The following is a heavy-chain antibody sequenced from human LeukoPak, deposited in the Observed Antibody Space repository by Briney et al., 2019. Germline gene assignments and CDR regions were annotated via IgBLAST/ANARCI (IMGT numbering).Heavy chain of an antibody. CDR1: GGSISSYY. V-gene: IGHV4-59*01. CDR3: ARYSSSRENWFDP. CDR2: IYFSGST. D-gene: IGHD6-13*01. J-gene: IGHJ5*02. Sequence: SETLSLTCTVSGGSISSYYWSWIRQPPGKGLEWIGYIYFSGSTNYNPSLKSRVTISVDTSKKQISLKLKSVTAADTAVYYCARYSSSRENWFDPWGQGTLVTVSS.